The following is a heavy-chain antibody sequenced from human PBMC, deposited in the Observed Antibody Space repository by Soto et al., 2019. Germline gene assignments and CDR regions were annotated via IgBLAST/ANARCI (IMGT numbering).Heavy chain of an antibody. CDR3: ARGIATGQLDP. V-gene: IGHV1-3*01. CDR1: GYTFTRYT. D-gene: IGHD2-15*01. J-gene: IGHJ5*02. Sequence: ASVKVSCKASGYTFTRYTMNWVRQAPGQRLEWMGWINPDNGNTKSSQKFRDRVIITRDTSASAAYMDLSSLRSEDTAVYYCARGIATGQLDPWGQGTLVTVSS. CDR2: INPDNGNT.